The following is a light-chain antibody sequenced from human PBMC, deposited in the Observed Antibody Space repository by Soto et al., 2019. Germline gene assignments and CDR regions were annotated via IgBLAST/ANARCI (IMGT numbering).Light chain of an antibody. J-gene: IGKJ1*01. V-gene: IGKV1-16*01. CDR1: QGISSF. Sequence: DIQMTQSPSSLSASVGDRVTITCRASQGISSFLAWFQQKPGKAPKSLIYDASTLQSGVSSRFSGSGSDTHFTLTISSLQPEDFATYYGQQYHSYPESFGQGTKVEIK. CDR3: QQYHSYPES. CDR2: DAS.